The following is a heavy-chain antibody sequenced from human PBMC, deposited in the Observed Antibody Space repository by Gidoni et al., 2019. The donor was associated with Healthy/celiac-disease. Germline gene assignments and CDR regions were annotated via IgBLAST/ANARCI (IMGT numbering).Heavy chain of an antibody. Sequence: QVQLVESGGGLVKPGGSLRLSCAAPGFTFSDYYMSWIRQAPGKGVEWVSYISSSGSTIYYADSVKGRFTISRDNAKNSLYLKMNSLRAEDTAVYYCARAASSIAARSIDYWGQGTLVTVSS. CDR1: GFTFSDYY. V-gene: IGHV3-11*01. J-gene: IGHJ4*02. CDR2: ISSSGSTI. CDR3: ARAASSIAARSIDY. D-gene: IGHD6-6*01.